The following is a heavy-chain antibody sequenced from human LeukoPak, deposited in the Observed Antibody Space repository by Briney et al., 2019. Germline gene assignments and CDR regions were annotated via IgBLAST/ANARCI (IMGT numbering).Heavy chain of an antibody. CDR1: GGTFSSYA. CDR3: AGRLVDIAMVTYYYYYMDV. CDR2: IIPIFGTA. J-gene: IGHJ6*03. V-gene: IGHV1-69*13. Sequence: GASVKVSCKASGGTFSSYAISWVRQAPGQGLEWMGGIIPIFGTANYAQKFQGRVTITADESTSTAYMELSSLRSEDTAVYYCAGRLVDIAMVTYYYYYMDVWGKGTTVTVSS. D-gene: IGHD5-18*01.